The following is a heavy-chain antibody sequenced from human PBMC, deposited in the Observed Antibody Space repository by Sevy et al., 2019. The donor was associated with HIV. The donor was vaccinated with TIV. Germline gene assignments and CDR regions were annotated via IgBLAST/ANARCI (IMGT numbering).Heavy chain of an antibody. V-gene: IGHV3-49*04. CDR3: TRDQWQQVVRPHCAY. CDR1: GFTFGDYA. Sequence: GGSLRLSCTGSGFTFGDYAVSWVRQAPGKGLEWVGLIRSKIFVGTTEFAASVKGRFTISRDDSKSIAYLEMNSLKSEDTAVYYCTRDQWQQVVRPHCAYWGQGTLVTVSS. J-gene: IGHJ4*02. CDR2: IRSKIFVGTT. D-gene: IGHD6-13*01.